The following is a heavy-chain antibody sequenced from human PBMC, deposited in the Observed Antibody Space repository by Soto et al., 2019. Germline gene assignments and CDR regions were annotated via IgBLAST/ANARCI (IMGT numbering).Heavy chain of an antibody. CDR3: AREGYYDSSGYSHGAFDI. J-gene: IGHJ3*02. CDR2: INSDGSST. D-gene: IGHD3-22*01. V-gene: IGHV3-74*01. CDR1: GFTFGDHW. Sequence: PGGSLRLSCAASGFTFGDHWMHWVRQAPGKGLVWVSRINSDGSSTSYADSVKGRFTISRDNAKNTLYLQMNSLRAEDTAVYYCAREGYYDSSGYSHGAFDIWGQGTMVTVSS.